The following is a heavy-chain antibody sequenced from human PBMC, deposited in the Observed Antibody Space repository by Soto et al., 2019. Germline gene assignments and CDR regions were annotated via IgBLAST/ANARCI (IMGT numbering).Heavy chain of an antibody. CDR3: ARQGRIAAAGPRYFDY. CDR1: GGSISSSGYY. D-gene: IGHD6-13*01. CDR2: IYYSGST. J-gene: IGHJ4*02. V-gene: IGHV4-39*01. Sequence: SETLSLTCTVSGGSISSSGYYWGWIRQPPGKGLEWIGSIYYSGSTYYNPSLKSRVTISVDTSKNQFSLKLSSVTAADTAVYYCARQGRIAAAGPRYFDYWGQGTLVTVSS.